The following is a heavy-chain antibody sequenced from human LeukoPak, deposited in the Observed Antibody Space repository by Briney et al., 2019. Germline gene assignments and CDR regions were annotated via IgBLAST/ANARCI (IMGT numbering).Heavy chain of an antibody. V-gene: IGHV3-23*01. CDR1: GFIFGNYA. CDR3: AKGLWGAYYYGMDV. Sequence: GGSLRLSCAASGFIFGNYAMSWVRQAPGKGLEWVSVISGSGVTIDYADSVMGRFTISRGNSKNTLYLQLDSLRAEDTAVYFCAKGLWGAYYYGMDVWGQGTTVTVSS. CDR2: ISGSGVTI. J-gene: IGHJ6*02. D-gene: IGHD3-16*01.